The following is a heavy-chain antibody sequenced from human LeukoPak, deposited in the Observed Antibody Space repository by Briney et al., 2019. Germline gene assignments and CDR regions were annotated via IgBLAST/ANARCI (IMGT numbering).Heavy chain of an antibody. CDR3: ARHNSCWSLGHPNWFDP. CDR2: IYYSGST. D-gene: IGHD6-19*01. J-gene: IGHJ5*02. Sequence: SETLSLTCTVSGGSISSYYWSWIRQPPGKGLEWIGYIYYSGSTNYNPSLKSRVTISVDTSKNQFSLKLSSVTAADTAVYFCARHNSCWSLGHPNWFDPWGQGTLVTVSS. CDR1: GGSISSYY. V-gene: IGHV4-59*08.